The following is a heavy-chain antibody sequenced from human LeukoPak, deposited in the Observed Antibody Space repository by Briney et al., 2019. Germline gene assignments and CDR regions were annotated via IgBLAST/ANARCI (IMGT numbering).Heavy chain of an antibody. CDR1: GGTFSSYA. V-gene: IGHV1-69*13. CDR2: IIPIFGTA. D-gene: IGHD4-23*01. J-gene: IGHJ6*02. Sequence: SVKVSCKASGGTFSSYAISWVRQAPGQGLEWRGGIIPIFGTANYAQKFQGRVTITADESTRTAYMELRSLRSEDTAVYYCARERYGGKVRYGMDVWGQGTTVTVSS. CDR3: ARERYGGKVRYGMDV.